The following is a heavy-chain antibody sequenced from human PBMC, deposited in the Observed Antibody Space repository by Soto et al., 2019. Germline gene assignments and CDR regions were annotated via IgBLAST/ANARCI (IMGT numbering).Heavy chain of an antibody. V-gene: IGHV4-59*01. CDR2: IYYSGST. CDR3: ARGSGYYFY. Sequence: SETMSLTCTVSGASISSNYWSWIRQPPGKGLEWIGYIYYSGSTNYNPSLKSRVTISVDTSKSQFSLRLSSVTAADTAVYYCARGSGYYFYWGQGTLVTVSS. CDR1: GASISSNY. D-gene: IGHD3-22*01. J-gene: IGHJ4*02.